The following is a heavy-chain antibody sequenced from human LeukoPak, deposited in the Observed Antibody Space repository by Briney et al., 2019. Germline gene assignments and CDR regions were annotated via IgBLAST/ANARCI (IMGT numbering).Heavy chain of an antibody. CDR2: IYHSGST. D-gene: IGHD2-21*01. Sequence: PSETLSLTCTVPGGSLRGYYWTWIRQPPGKGLDWIGYIYHSGSTNYNPSLTSRVTISVHTSKHQLSLKLSPVPAPDTAVYYGARVRYCGGDCYPFDYWGQGTLVTVSS. J-gene: IGHJ4*02. CDR1: GGSLRGYY. V-gene: IGHV4-59*01. CDR3: ARVRYCGGDCYPFDY.